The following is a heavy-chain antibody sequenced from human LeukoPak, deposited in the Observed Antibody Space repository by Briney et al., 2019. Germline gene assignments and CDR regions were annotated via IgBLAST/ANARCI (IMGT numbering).Heavy chain of an antibody. Sequence: ASVRVSCKVSGYTLTELSMHWVRQAPGKGLEWMGGFDPEDGETIYAQKFLGRVTMTEDTSTDTAYMELSSLRSEDTAVYYCATDTAMVKGYFDYWGQGTLVAVSS. CDR3: ATDTAMVKGYFDY. CDR2: FDPEDGET. CDR1: GYTLTELS. V-gene: IGHV1-24*01. D-gene: IGHD5-18*01. J-gene: IGHJ4*02.